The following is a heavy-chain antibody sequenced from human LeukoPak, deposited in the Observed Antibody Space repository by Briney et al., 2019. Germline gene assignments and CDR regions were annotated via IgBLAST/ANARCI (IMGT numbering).Heavy chain of an antibody. CDR3: ARDNYYYYMDV. CDR2: IYYSGST. CDR1: GGSTSSYY. V-gene: IGHV4-59*01. Sequence: SETLSLTCTVSGGSTSSYYWSWIRQPPGKGLEWIGYIYYSGSTNYNPSLKSRVTISVDTSKNQFSLKLSSVTAADTAVYYCARDNYYYYMDVWGKGTTVTVSS. J-gene: IGHJ6*03.